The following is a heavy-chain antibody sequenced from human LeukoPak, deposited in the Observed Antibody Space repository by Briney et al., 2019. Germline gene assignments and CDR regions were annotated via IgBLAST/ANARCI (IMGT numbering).Heavy chain of an antibody. Sequence: PSETLSLTCTVSGGSISSYYWSRIRQPAGKGLEWIGRIYTSGSTNYNPSLKSRVTMSVDTSKNQFSLKLSSVTAADTAVYYCARASGSSWPKPFDYWGQGTLVTVSS. D-gene: IGHD6-13*01. V-gene: IGHV4-4*07. J-gene: IGHJ4*02. CDR2: IYTSGST. CDR3: ARASGSSWPKPFDY. CDR1: GGSISSYY.